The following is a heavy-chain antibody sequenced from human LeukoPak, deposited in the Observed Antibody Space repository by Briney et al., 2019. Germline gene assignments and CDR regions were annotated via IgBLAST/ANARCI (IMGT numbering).Heavy chain of an antibody. CDR3: ARDRPGSGGFDL. CDR2: ISWNSGSI. CDR1: GFTFDDYA. J-gene: IGHJ2*01. D-gene: IGHD2-15*01. V-gene: IGHV3-9*01. Sequence: GGSLRLSCAASGFTFDDYAMHWVRQAPGKGLEWVSGISWNSGSIGYADSVKGRFTISRDNAKNSLYLQMNSLRAEDTAVYYCARDRPGSGGFDLWGRGTLVTVSS.